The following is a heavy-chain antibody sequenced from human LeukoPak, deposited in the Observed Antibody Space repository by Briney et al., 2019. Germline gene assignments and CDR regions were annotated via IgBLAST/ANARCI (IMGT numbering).Heavy chain of an antibody. CDR2: ISGSGGST. CDR1: GFTFSSYA. CDR3: AKDQQLVPAGFDY. J-gene: IGHJ4*02. D-gene: IGHD6-13*01. V-gene: IGHV3-23*01. Sequence: GGSLRLSCAASGFTFSSYAMSWVRQAPGKGLEWVSAISGSGGSTYYADSVKGRFTISRDNSKTTLYLQMNSLRAEDTAVYYCAKDQQLVPAGFDYWGQGTLVTVSS.